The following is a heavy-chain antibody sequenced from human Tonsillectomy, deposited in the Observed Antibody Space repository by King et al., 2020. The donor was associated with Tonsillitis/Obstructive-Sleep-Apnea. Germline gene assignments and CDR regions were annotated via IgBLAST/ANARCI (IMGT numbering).Heavy chain of an antibody. J-gene: IGHJ4*02. D-gene: IGHD3-10*01. CDR2: ISYDGSNK. CDR3: AGGKGYYGSGNYYKGYFDY. CDR1: GFIFNNFA. Sequence: QVQLVESGGGVVQPGRSLRLSCAASGFIFNNFAMHWVRQAPGKGLEWVAVISYDGSNKYYADSVKDRFTISRDNSKNTLYLQMNSLRAEDTAVYYCAGGKGYYGSGNYYKGYFDYWGQGTLVTVSS. V-gene: IGHV3-30*04.